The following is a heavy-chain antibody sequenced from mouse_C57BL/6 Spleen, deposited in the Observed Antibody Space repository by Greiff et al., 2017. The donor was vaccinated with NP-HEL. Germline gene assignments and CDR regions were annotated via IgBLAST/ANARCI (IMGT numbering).Heavy chain of an antibody. CDR2: IYPGDGDT. Sequence: QVQLQQSGAELVKPGASVKISCKASGYAFSSYWMNWVKQRPGKGLEWIGQIYPGDGDTNYNGKFKGKATLTADKSSSTAYMQLSSLTSEDSAVYFCARSRYVGAWFAYWGQGTLVTVSA. D-gene: IGHD1-1*01. CDR3: ARSRYVGAWFAY. CDR1: GYAFSSYW. J-gene: IGHJ3*01. V-gene: IGHV1-80*01.